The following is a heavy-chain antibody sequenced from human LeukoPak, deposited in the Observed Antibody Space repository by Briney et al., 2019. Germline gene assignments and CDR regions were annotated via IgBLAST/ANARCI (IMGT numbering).Heavy chain of an antibody. Sequence: GGSLRLSCAASGFTFSSYSMNWVRQAPGKGLEWISYISSSSSTIYYADSVKGRFTISRDNAKNSLYLQMNSLRAEDTAVYNCARVTGNGGLGYWGQGTLVTVSS. D-gene: IGHD1-1*01. CDR3: ARVTGNGGLGY. J-gene: IGHJ4*02. CDR2: ISSSSSTI. CDR1: GFTFSSYS. V-gene: IGHV3-48*01.